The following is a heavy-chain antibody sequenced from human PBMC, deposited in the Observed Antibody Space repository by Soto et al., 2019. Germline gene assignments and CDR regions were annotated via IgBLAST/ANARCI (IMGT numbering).Heavy chain of an antibody. J-gene: IGHJ3*02. CDR2: IKQDGGEK. CDR1: GFIFSSYW. CDR3: ARGFNSALDI. Sequence: GGSLRLSCAATGFIFSSYWMSWVRQAPGKGLEWVANIKQDGGEKYYVDSAKGRFTISRDNAKNSLHLQMNSLRAEDTAVYYCARGFNSALDIWGQGTMVTVSS. V-gene: IGHV3-7*01.